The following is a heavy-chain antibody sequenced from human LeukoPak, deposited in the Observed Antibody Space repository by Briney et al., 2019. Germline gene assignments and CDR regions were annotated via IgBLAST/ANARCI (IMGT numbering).Heavy chain of an antibody. CDR3: ARGGDFWSGPFDY. D-gene: IGHD3-3*01. Sequence: GGSLRLSCAASGFTVSSNYMSWVRQAPGKGLEWVSVIYSGGSTYYADSVKGRFTISRDNSKNTLYLQMNSLRAEDTAVYYCARGGDFWSGPFDYWGQGTLVTVSS. V-gene: IGHV3-53*01. CDR1: GFTVSSNY. J-gene: IGHJ4*02. CDR2: IYSGGST.